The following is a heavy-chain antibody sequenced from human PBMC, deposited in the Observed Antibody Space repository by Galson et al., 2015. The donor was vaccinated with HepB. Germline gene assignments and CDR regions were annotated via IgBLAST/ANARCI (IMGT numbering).Heavy chain of an antibody. CDR3: ARRGEGYKGAMDV. CDR2: ISTGSTYI. V-gene: IGHV3-21*01. CDR1: GFTFNTYS. D-gene: IGHD5-24*01. J-gene: IGHJ6*02. Sequence: SLRLSCAASGFTFNTYSMNWVRQAPGKGLEWVSSISTGSTYIYYADSVKGRFAISRDNAKNSLYLQMNSLRAEDTAVYFCARRGEGYKGAMDVWGQGTTVTVSS.